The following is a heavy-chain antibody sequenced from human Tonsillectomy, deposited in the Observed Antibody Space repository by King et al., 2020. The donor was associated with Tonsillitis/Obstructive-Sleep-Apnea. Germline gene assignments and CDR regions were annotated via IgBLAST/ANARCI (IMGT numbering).Heavy chain of an antibody. Sequence: VQLVESGAEVKKPGSSVTVSCKASGGTFSSYAISWVRQAPGQGLEWMGRIIPILGIANYAQKFQGRVTITADKSTSTAYMELSSLRSEDTAVYYCARDVTVTTGYDAFDIWGQGTMVTVSS. J-gene: IGHJ3*02. CDR3: ARDVTVTTGYDAFDI. CDR1: GGTFSSYA. V-gene: IGHV1-69*09. D-gene: IGHD4-17*01. CDR2: IIPILGIA.